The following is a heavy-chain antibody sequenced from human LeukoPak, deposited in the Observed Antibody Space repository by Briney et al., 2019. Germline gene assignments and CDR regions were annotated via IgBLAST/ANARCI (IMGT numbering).Heavy chain of an antibody. CDR1: GYTFSSYA. V-gene: IGHV1-3*01. Sequence: EASVKVSCKASGYTFSSYAMHWVRQAPGQRLEWVGWINAGNGNTNYSQKFQGRVTITKEASAGTAYMKLSSLRSEDTAVYYCARQPPYWAAGFDPWGQGSLVTVSS. D-gene: IGHD6-13*01. J-gene: IGHJ5*02. CDR2: INAGNGNT. CDR3: ARQPPYWAAGFDP.